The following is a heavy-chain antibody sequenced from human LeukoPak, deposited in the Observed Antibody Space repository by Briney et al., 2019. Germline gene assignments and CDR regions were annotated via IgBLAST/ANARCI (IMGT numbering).Heavy chain of an antibody. D-gene: IGHD4-11*01. J-gene: IGHJ6*03. CDR2: IYPGDSDT. CDR1: GYSFTTHW. CDR3: ARHSNYYYYYMDV. V-gene: IGHV5-51*01. Sequence: GESLKISCKGSGYSFTTHWIGWVRQMPGKGLEWMGIIYPGDSDTTYSPSFQGQVTISADKSISTAYLQWSSLKASDTAMYYCARHSNYYYYYMDVWGKGTTVTVSS.